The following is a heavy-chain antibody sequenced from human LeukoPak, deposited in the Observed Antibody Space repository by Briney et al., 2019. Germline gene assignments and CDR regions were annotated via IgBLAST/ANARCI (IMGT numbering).Heavy chain of an antibody. CDR1: GFTFSGSA. CDR2: IRTKANSYAT. D-gene: IGHD4-17*01. Sequence: AGGSLRLSCAASGFTFSGSAMHWVRQASGNGLEWVGRIRTKANSYATAYAASVKGRFTISRDDSKNTAYLQMNSLKTEDTAVYYCTRLGGDYVGENYCGQGTLVPVSS. J-gene: IGHJ4*02. CDR3: TRLGGDYVGENY. V-gene: IGHV3-73*01.